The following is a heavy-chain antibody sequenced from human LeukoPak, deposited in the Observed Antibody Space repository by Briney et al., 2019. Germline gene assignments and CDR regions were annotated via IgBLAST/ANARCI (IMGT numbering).Heavy chain of an antibody. CDR1: GYRFTSYW. J-gene: IGHJ3*02. D-gene: IGHD2-21*02. CDR2: IYPGDSDT. V-gene: IGHV5-51*01. CDR3: ASFCGGDCPTPSDAFDI. Sequence: GESLKISFKGSGYRFTSYWIGWVRQMPGKGLEWMGIIYPGDSDTRYSPSFQGQVTISADKSISTAYLQWSSLKASDTAMYYCASFCGGDCPTPSDAFDIWGQGTMVTVSS.